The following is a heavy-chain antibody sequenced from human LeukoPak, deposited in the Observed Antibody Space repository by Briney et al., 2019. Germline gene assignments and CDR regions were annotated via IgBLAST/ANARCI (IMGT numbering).Heavy chain of an antibody. CDR2: NSDGGGA. Sequence: GGSLRLSYAASGITFGNNWMHWVRQPPGKGLVWISRNSDGGGAIYAESVKGRFTVSRDNAKNTLYLQMNSLRAEDTAVYYCARDVPHNWFDTGGQGTLLTVSS. CDR1: GITFGNNW. J-gene: IGHJ5*02. V-gene: IGHV3-74*01. CDR3: ARDVPHNWFDT.